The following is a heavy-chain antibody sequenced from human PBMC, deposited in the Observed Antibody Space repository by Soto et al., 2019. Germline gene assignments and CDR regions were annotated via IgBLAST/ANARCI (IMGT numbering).Heavy chain of an antibody. V-gene: IGHV3-23*01. CDR2: ISGSGGST. Sequence: GGSLRLSCAASGFTFSSYAMSWVRQAPGKGLEWVSAISGSGGSTYYADSVKGRFTISRDNSKNTLYLQMNSLRAEDTAVYYCAKDHALGRFGELFEGLNWGQGTLVTVSS. D-gene: IGHD3-10*01. CDR3: AKDHALGRFGELFEGLN. J-gene: IGHJ4*02. CDR1: GFTFSSYA.